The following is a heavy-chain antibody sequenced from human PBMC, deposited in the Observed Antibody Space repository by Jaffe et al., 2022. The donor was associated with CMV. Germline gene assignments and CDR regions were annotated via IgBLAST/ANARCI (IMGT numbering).Heavy chain of an antibody. CDR1: GGTFSSYA. Sequence: QVQLVQSGAEVKKPGSSVKVSCKASGGTFSSYAISWVRQAPGQGLEWMGGIIPIFGTANYAQKFQGRVTITADESTSTAYMELSSLRSEDTAVYYCARGGYDSSGYYFYYYYYGMDVWGQGTTVTVSS. CDR3: ARGGYDSSGYYFYYYYYGMDV. J-gene: IGHJ6*02. V-gene: IGHV1-69*01. CDR2: IIPIFGTA. D-gene: IGHD3-22*01.